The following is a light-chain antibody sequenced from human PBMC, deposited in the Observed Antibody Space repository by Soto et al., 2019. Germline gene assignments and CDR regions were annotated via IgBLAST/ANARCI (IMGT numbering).Light chain of an antibody. V-gene: IGLV1-44*01. J-gene: IGLJ2*01. CDR1: SSNIGSNT. CDR2: SNN. CDR3: AAWDDSLNGRV. Sequence: QSVLTQPPSASGTPGQWVTISCSGSSSNIGSNTVNWYQQLPGTAPKLLIYSNNQRPSGVPDRFSGSKSGTSASLPISGLQSEDEADYYCAAWDDSLNGRVFGGGTKLTVL.